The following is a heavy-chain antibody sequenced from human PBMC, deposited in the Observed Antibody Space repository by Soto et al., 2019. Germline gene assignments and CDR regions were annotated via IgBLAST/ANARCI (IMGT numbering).Heavy chain of an antibody. J-gene: IGHJ6*02. V-gene: IGHV3-21*01. Sequence: GGSLRLSGAASGFTFSSYSMNWVRQAPVKGLEWVSSISSSSSYIYYADSVKGRFTISRDNAKNSLYLQMNSLRAEDTAVYYCARDLSSSYYYYYGMDVWGQGTTVTVSS. CDR2: ISSSSSYI. D-gene: IGHD6-6*01. CDR3: ARDLSSSYYYYYGMDV. CDR1: GFTFSSYS.